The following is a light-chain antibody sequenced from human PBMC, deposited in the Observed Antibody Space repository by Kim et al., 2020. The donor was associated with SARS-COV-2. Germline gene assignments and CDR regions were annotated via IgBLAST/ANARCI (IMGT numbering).Light chain of an antibody. J-gene: IGKJ2*01. CDR2: GAS. CDR1: QSVSSSY. V-gene: IGKV3-20*01. CDR3: QQYGSSSYT. Sequence: LSPGERATLSCRASQSVSSSYLAWYQQKPGQAPRLLIYGASSRATGIPDRFSVSGSGTDFTLTISRLEPEDFAVYYCQQYGSSSYTFGQGTKLEI.